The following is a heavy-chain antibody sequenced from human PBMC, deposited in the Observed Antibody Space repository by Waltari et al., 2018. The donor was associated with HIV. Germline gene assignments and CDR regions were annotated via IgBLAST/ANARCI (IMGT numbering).Heavy chain of an antibody. J-gene: IGHJ5*02. Sequence: QLQLQESGPGLVKPSETLSLTCTVSGGSISSSSYYWGWIRQPPAKGLEWIGSIYYSGSTYYNPSLKSRVTISVDTSKNQFSLKLSSVTAADTAVYYCARVRRDGYNWRQAGFDPWGQGTLVTVSS. D-gene: IGHD5-12*01. CDR2: IYYSGST. V-gene: IGHV4-39*07. CDR3: ARVRRDGYNWRQAGFDP. CDR1: GGSISSSSYY.